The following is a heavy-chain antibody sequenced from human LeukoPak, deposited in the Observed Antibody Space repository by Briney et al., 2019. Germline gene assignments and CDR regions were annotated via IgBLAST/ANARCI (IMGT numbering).Heavy chain of an antibody. CDR2: VYPGDSDT. CDR1: GYRFTTDW. CDR3: ARHHEPPTYYTDY. V-gene: IGHV5-51*01. J-gene: IGHJ4*02. D-gene: IGHD3-10*01. Sequence: GESLKISCQASGYRFTTDWIGWVRQVAGKNRERMGMVYPGDSDTRYSPSFQGQVTISDDTSINTAFLQWSSLKASDTAMYFCARHHEPPTYYTDYWGQGTLVTVSS.